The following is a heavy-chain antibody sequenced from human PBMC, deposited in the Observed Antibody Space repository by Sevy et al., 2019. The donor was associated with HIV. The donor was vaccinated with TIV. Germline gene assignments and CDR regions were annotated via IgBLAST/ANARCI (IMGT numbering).Heavy chain of an antibody. V-gene: IGHV4-59*08. CDR2: IYYIGNT. Sequence: SESLSLTCTVSGGSITSLYWGWIRQPPGKGLEWVANIYYIGNTNYNPSLKSRVTITLDTSKNQCSLRLSSVTAADTAIYYRAGENAWGRGYSWGQGTLVTVS. CDR1: GGSITSLY. CDR3: AGENAWGRGYS. D-gene: IGHD1-26*01. J-gene: IGHJ4*02.